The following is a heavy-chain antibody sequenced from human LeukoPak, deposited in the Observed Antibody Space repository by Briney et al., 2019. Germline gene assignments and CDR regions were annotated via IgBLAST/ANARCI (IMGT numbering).Heavy chain of an antibody. CDR3: ARWDYDSSGYALYYFDY. V-gene: IGHV7-4-1*02. CDR2: INTYTGNP. Sequence: GASVTVSCKASGYTFTSYAMNWVRQAPGQGLEWMGWINTYTGNPTYAQGFTGRFVFSLDTSVSTAYLQISSLKAEDTAVYYCARWDYDSSGYALYYFDYWGQGTLVTVSS. CDR1: GYTFTSYA. J-gene: IGHJ4*02. D-gene: IGHD3-22*01.